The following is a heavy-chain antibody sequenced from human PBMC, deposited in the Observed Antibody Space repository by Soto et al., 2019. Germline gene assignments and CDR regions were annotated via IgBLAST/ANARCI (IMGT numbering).Heavy chain of an antibody. CDR1: GGSVSSGSFY. Sequence: NPSETLSLTCTVSGGSVSSGSFYWSWIRRPPGKGLEWIGYFYDSGSTNYNPSLRSRVTMSVDTSKNQFFLKLSSVTAADTAVYYCAASAPPATNYYYAMDVWGQGTTVTVSS. CDR2: FYDSGST. V-gene: IGHV4-61*01. D-gene: IGHD5-12*01. CDR3: AASAPPATNYYYAMDV. J-gene: IGHJ6*02.